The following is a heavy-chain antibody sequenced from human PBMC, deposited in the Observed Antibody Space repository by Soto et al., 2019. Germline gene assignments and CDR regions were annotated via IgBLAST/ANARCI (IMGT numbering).Heavy chain of an antibody. CDR1: GGTFSDYY. CDR2: ISSSSSYT. J-gene: IGHJ6*02. CDR3: ARGVYSSGWYGYYGMDV. V-gene: IGHV3-11*06. Sequence: PGGSRRLSCAASGGTFSDYYMSGSRQAPGKGLEWVSYISSSSSYTNYADSVKGRFTISRDNAKNSLYLQMNSLRAEDTAVYYCARGVYSSGWYGYYGMDVWGQGTTVTVSS. D-gene: IGHD6-19*01.